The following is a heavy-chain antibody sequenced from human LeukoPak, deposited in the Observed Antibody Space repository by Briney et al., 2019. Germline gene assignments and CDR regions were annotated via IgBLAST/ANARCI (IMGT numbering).Heavy chain of an antibody. CDR1: GGSISSYY. J-gene: IGHJ3*02. Sequence: SETLSLTCTVSGGSISSYYWGWIRQPPGKGLEWLGYIYYSGSTNYNPSLKSRVTISVDTSKNQFSLKLSSVTAADTAVYYCARRYYYDSSGSKDAFDIWGQGTMVTVSS. CDR3: ARRYYYDSSGSKDAFDI. CDR2: IYYSGST. V-gene: IGHV4-59*08. D-gene: IGHD3-22*01.